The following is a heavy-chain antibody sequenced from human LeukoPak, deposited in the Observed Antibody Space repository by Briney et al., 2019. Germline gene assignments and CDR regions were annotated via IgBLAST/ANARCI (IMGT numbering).Heavy chain of an antibody. CDR3: AKETAGNDY. CDR1: GFTFDDYA. Sequence: PGGSLRLSCAASGFTFDDYAMHWVRQAPGKGLEWVSGISWNSGSIGYADSVKGRFTISRDNAKNSLYLQVNSLRAEDTALYYCAKETAGNDYWGQGTLVTVSS. CDR2: ISWNSGSI. V-gene: IGHV3-9*01. J-gene: IGHJ4*02. D-gene: IGHD6-13*01.